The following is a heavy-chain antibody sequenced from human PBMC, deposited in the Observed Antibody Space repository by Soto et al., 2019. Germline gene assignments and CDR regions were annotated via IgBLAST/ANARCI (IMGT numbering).Heavy chain of an antibody. CDR1: GYTFTSYG. CDR2: ISAYNGNT. J-gene: IGHJ4*02. CDR3: ARAVAGPQNFDY. Sequence: QVQLVQSGAEVKKPGASVKVSCKASGYTFTSYGISWVRQAPGKGLEWMGWISAYNGNTKYAQKVQGRVTMTTDTSTSTAYMELRSLRSDDTAVYYWARAVAGPQNFDYWGQGTLVTVSS. D-gene: IGHD6-19*01. V-gene: IGHV1-18*01.